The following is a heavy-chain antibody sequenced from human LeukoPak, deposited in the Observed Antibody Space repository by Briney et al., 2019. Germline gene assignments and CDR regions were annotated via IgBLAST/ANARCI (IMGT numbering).Heavy chain of an antibody. Sequence: GGSLRLSCAGSGFTFSSYEMNWVRQAPGKGLEWVSYISSSGSTRYYADSVKGRFTISRDNPKNSLYLQMNSLRAEDTAVYYCARGSGYRGYDFDYWGQETLVTVSS. CDR2: ISSSGSTR. CDR3: ARGSGYRGYDFDY. D-gene: IGHD5-12*01. J-gene: IGHJ4*02. V-gene: IGHV3-48*03. CDR1: GFTFSSYE.